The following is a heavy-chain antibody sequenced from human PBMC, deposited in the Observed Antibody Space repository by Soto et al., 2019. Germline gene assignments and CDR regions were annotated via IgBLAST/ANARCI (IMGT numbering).Heavy chain of an antibody. V-gene: IGHV3-23*01. CDR3: TTQFFLSSRKPPEDV. J-gene: IGHJ6*02. Sequence: PGGSLSLSCAASGFNFSNFAMTWFRQAPGAGLEWVSNISGTDDYTYYADSVKGRFTISRDNSKNTMHLQMNSLRVDDTAVYYFTTQFFLSSRKPPEDVWGQGTPVTVSS. CDR2: ISGTDDYT. CDR1: GFNFSNFA.